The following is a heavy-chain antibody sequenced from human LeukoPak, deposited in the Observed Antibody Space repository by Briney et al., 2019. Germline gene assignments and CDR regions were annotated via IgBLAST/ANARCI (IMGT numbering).Heavy chain of an antibody. CDR2: ISSSSSYI. CDR3: AKDSYHTAVAGTDFDY. J-gene: IGHJ4*02. CDR1: GFTFSSYS. Sequence: GGSLRLSCAASGFTFSSYSMNWVRQAPGKGLEWVSSISSSSSYIYYADSVKGRFTISRDNAKNSLYLQMNSLRAEDTALYYCAKDSYHTAVAGTDFDYWGQGTLVTVSS. V-gene: IGHV3-21*04. D-gene: IGHD6-19*01.